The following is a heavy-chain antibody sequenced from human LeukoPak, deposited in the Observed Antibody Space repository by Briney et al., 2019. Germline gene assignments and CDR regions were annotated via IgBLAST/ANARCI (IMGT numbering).Heavy chain of an antibody. J-gene: IGHJ5*02. Sequence: GASVKVSCKASGYTFTGYYMHWVRQAPGQGLEWMGGIIPIFGTANYAQKFQGRVTITADKSTSTAYMELSSLRSEDTAVYYCARRPGYCSGGSCYFDPWGQGTLVTVSS. D-gene: IGHD2-15*01. CDR1: GYTFTGYY. V-gene: IGHV1-69*06. CDR2: IIPIFGTA. CDR3: ARRPGYCSGGSCYFDP.